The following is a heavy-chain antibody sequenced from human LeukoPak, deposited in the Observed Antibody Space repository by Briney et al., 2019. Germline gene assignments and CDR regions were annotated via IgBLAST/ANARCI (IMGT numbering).Heavy chain of an antibody. CDR1: GYTFTSYY. CDR2: INPNSGGT. CDR3: ARDQGLLWSPDY. V-gene: IGHV1-2*02. D-gene: IGHD3-10*01. J-gene: IGHJ4*02. Sequence: ASVKVSCKASGYTFTSYYLHWVRQAPGQGLEWMGWINPNSGGTNYAQKFQGRVTMTRDTSISTAYMELSRPRSDDTAVYYCARDQGLLWSPDYWGQGTLVTVSS.